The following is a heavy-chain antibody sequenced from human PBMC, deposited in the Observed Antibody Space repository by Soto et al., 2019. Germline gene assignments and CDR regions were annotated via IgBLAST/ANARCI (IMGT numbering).Heavy chain of an antibody. V-gene: IGHV3-30-3*01. D-gene: IGHD2-15*01. CDR3: ARALGYCSGGSCPSDY. CDR2: ISYDGGNK. J-gene: IGHJ4*02. Sequence: QVQLVESGGGVVQPGRSLRLSCAASGFTFSSYAMHWVRQAPGKGLEWVAVISYDGGNKYYADSVKGRFTISRDNSKNTLYLQMNSLRAEDTAVYYCARALGYCSGGSCPSDYWGQGTLVTVSS. CDR1: GFTFSSYA.